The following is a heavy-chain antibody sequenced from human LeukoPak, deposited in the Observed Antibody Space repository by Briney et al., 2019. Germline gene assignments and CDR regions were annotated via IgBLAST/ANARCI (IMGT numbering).Heavy chain of an antibody. Sequence: SETLSLTCTVSGGSISSRSYYWGWIRQPPGKGLEWIGSISYSGRTYYNWSLKGRVLISIDTAKNQFSLRLSTVTAADTAVYYCARLGGSMVRETRGWFDPWGQGTLVTVSS. D-gene: IGHD3-10*01. V-gene: IGHV4-39*01. CDR1: GGSISSRSYY. CDR3: ARLGGSMVRETRGWFDP. J-gene: IGHJ5*02. CDR2: ISYSGRT.